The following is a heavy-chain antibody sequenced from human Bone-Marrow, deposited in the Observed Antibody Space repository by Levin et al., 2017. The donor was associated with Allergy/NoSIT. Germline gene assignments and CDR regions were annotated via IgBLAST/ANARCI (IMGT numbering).Heavy chain of an antibody. Sequence: SCAASGFAFSSNWIHWVRQVPGKGLVWVSRINGDGSRIFYADSVQGRFTISRDNAKSTLYLQMNSLRTEDTAVYYCARDHHYGDWGQGTLVTVSS. V-gene: IGHV3-74*01. CDR3: ARDHHYGD. CDR2: INGDGSRI. D-gene: IGHD4-17*01. CDR1: GFAFSSNW. J-gene: IGHJ4*02.